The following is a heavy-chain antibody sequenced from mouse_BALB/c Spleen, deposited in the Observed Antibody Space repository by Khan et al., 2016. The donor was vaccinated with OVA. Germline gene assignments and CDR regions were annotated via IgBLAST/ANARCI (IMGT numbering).Heavy chain of an antibody. Sequence: EVELVESGGGLVKPGGSLKLSCAASAFTFSDYYMYWVRQTPEKRLEWVATISDGGSYTYYPDSVKGRLTISRDNAKNNLYLQMSSMKLEDTAMYYCASAGYGGFAYWGQGTLVTVAA. CDR3: ASAGYGGFAY. D-gene: IGHD1-1*02. J-gene: IGHJ3*01. V-gene: IGHV5-4*02. CDR2: ISDGGSYT. CDR1: AFTFSDYY.